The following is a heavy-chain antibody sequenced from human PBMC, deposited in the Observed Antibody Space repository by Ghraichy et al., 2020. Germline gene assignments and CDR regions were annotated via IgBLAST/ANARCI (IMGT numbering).Heavy chain of an antibody. CDR2: INHSGST. Sequence: SETLSLTCAVYGGSFSGYYWSWIRQPPGKGLEWIGEINHSGSTNYNPSLKSRVTISVDTPKNQFSLKLSSVTAADTAVYYCARFNYYDSSAHTDNAFDIWGQGTMVTVSS. CDR3: ARFNYYDSSAHTDNAFDI. CDR1: GGSFSGYY. J-gene: IGHJ3*02. D-gene: IGHD3-22*01. V-gene: IGHV4-34*01.